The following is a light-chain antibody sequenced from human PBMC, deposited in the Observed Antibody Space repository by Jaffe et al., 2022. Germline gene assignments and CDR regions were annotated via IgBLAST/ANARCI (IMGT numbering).Light chain of an antibody. CDR3: SSYTSSSTVV. J-gene: IGLJ2*01. V-gene: IGLV2-14*01. CDR2: EVS. Sequence: QSALTQPASVSASPGQSITISCTGTSSDVGGYNYVSWYQQHPGKAPKLMIYEVSNRPSGVSNRFSGSKSGNTASLTISGLQAEDEADYYCSSYTSSSTVVFGGGTKLTVL. CDR1: SSDVGGYNY.